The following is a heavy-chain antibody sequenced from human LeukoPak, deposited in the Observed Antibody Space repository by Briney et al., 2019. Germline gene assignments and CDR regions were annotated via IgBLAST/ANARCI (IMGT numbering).Heavy chain of an antibody. V-gene: IGHV4-34*01. CDR1: GGSFSGYY. CDR2: INHSGST. CDR3: ARGLSHYYYGSGSYSGGHWFDP. Sequence: SETLSLTCAVYGGSFSGYYWSWIRQPPGKGLEWIGEINHSGSTNYNPSLKSRVTISVDTSKNQFSPKLSSVTAADTAVYYCARGLSHYYYGSGSYSGGHWFDPWGQGTLVTVSS. D-gene: IGHD3-10*01. J-gene: IGHJ5*02.